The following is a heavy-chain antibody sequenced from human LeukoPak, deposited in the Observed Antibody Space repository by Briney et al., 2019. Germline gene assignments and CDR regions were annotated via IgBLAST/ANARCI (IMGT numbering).Heavy chain of an antibody. V-gene: IGHV3-30*02. J-gene: IGHJ4*02. D-gene: IGHD3-9*01. CDR1: AFTFSSYG. CDR3: AKDPYDILTGEWGVY. CDR2: IRYDGSNK. Sequence: GGSLRLSCAASAFTFSSYGMHWVRQAPGKGLEWVAFIRYDGSNKYYADSVKGRFTISRDNSKNTLYLQMNSLRAEDTAVYYCAKDPYDILTGEWGVYWGQGTLVTVSS.